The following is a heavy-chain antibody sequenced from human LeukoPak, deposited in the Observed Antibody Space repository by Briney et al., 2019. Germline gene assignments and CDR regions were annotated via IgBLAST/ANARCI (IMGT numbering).Heavy chain of an antibody. CDR3: ATGPLVGVVIPYFDY. V-gene: IGHV1-24*01. D-gene: IGHD3-22*01. J-gene: IGHJ4*02. CDR1: GYTLTELS. Sequence: ASVKVSCKVSGYTLTELSMHWVRQAPGKGLEWMGGFDPEDGETIYAQKFQGRVTMTEDTSTDTAYMELSSLRSEDTAVYYCATGPLVGVVIPYFDYWGQGTLVTVSS. CDR2: FDPEDGET.